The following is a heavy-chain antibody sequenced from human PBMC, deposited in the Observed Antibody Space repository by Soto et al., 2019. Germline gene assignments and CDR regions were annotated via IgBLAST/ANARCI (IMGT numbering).Heavy chain of an antibody. V-gene: IGHV3-33*01. CDR3: ARERLTGGWFDP. Sequence: QVPLVESGGGVVQPGRSLRLSCAASGFTFSSYGMHWVRQAPGKGLEGVAVIWYDGSNKYYADSVKGRFTISRDNSKNTLYLQMNSLRAEDTAGYYCARERLTGGWFDPWGQGTLVTVSS. CDR2: IWYDGSNK. CDR1: GFTFSSYG. J-gene: IGHJ5*02.